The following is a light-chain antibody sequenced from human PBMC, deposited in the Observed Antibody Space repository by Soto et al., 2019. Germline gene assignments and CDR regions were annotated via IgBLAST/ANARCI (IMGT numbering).Light chain of an antibody. CDR1: SSNIGAGYD. J-gene: IGLJ3*02. CDR3: AAWDDSLNGPV. Sequence: QSVLTQPPSVSGAPGQRVTISCTGSSSNIGAGYDVHWYQQLPGTAPKLLIYANTNRPSGVPDRFSGSKSGTSASLAITGLQAEDEAEYYCAAWDDSLNGPVFGGGTKVTVL. V-gene: IGLV1-40*01. CDR2: ANT.